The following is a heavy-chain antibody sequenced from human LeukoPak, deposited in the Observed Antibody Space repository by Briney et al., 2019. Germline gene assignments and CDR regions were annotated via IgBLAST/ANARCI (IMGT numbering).Heavy chain of an antibody. Sequence: GASVKVSCKTSGYTXTGYYMHWVRQAPGQGLEWMGWINPNRGGTRYAQKFQGRVTMTRDTSISTASMELTRLRSDDTAMYYCARIPYYYDNSGRGYFDYWGQGTLVTVSS. D-gene: IGHD3-22*01. V-gene: IGHV1-2*02. CDR1: GYTXTGYY. CDR2: INPNRGGT. J-gene: IGHJ4*02. CDR3: ARIPYYYDNSGRGYFDY.